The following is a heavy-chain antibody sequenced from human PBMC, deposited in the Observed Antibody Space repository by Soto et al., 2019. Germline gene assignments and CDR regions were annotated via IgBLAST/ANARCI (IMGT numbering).Heavy chain of an antibody. CDR3: ARELALAGTTEGVGV. J-gene: IGHJ6*04. V-gene: IGHV4-59*01. CDR1: GGSIRTYY. D-gene: IGHD6-19*01. Sequence: QVQLQESGPGLVKPSETLSLTCSVSGGSIRTYYWSWIRQPPGKGLEWIGYTYYTGITNYNPSLKSRATISIDTSKNQFSLSLRSVTAADTAVYFCARELALAGTTEGVGVWGKGTTVTVSS. CDR2: TYYTGIT.